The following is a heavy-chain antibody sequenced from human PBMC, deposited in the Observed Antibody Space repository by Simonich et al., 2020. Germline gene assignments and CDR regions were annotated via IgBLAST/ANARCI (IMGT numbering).Heavy chain of an antibody. Sequence: QVQLVESGGGVVQPGRSLRLSCAASGFTFSSYGMHWVRQAPGMGLEWVAVIWYDGSNKYYADSVKGRFTISRDNSKNTLYLQMNSLRAEDTAVYYCARAGSPLGVGNDAFDIWGQGTMVTVSS. J-gene: IGHJ3*02. D-gene: IGHD2-21*01. CDR2: IWYDGSNK. V-gene: IGHV3-33*01. CDR1: GFTFSSYG. CDR3: ARAGSPLGVGNDAFDI.